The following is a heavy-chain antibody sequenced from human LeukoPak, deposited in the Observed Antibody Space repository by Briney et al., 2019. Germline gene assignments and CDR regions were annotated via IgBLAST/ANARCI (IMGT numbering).Heavy chain of an antibody. D-gene: IGHD2-2*01. J-gene: IGHJ4*02. Sequence: GGSLRLSCAASGFTFSNWAMSWVRQAPGKGLEWVSGFTRNDETTSYADSAKGRFTISRDNSKNTLYLQMNSLRAEDTALYYCAKVKVVGYSTFDYWGQGTLVTVSS. CDR3: AKVKVVGYSTFDY. V-gene: IGHV3-23*01. CDR1: GFTFSNWA. CDR2: FTRNDETT.